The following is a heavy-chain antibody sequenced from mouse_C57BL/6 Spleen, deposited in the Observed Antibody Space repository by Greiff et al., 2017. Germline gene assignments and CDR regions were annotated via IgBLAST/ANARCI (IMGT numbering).Heavy chain of an antibody. J-gene: IGHJ1*03. Sequence: QVQLQQPGAELVRPGSSVKLSCKASGYTFTSYWMDWVKQRPGQGLEWIGHIYPSDSETHYNQKFKDKATLTADKSSSTAYMQLSSLTSEDSAVYFCARKTTVVARYFDVWGTGTTVTVSS. V-gene: IGHV1-61*01. CDR2: IYPSDSET. CDR1: GYTFTSYW. D-gene: IGHD1-1*01. CDR3: ARKTTVVARYFDV.